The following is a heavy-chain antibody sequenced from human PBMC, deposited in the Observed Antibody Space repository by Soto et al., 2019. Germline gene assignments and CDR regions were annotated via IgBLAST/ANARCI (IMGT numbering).Heavy chain of an antibody. CDR2: IYHSGST. Sequence: SETLSLTCAVYGGSFSGYYWSWIRQPPGKGLEWIGEIYHSGSTNYNPSLKSRVTISVDKSKNQFSLKLSSVTAADTAVYYCARDFPVDYWGQGTLVTVSS. J-gene: IGHJ4*02. CDR3: ARDFPVDY. V-gene: IGHV4-34*01. CDR1: GGSFSGYY.